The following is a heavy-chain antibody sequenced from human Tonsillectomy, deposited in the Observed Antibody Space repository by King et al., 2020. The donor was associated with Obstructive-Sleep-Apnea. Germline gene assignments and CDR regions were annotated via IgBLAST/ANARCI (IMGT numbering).Heavy chain of an antibody. V-gene: IGHV3-30*04. J-gene: IGHJ4*02. CDR1: GFTFSSYA. Sequence: VQLVESGGGVVQPGRSLRLSCAASGFTFSSYAMHWVRQAPGKGLEWVAVISYDGSNKYYADSVKGRFTISRDNSKNTLYLQMNSLRAEDTAVYYCAREEADERFGELWAFDYWGQGTLVTVSS. CDR2: ISYDGSNK. CDR3: AREEADERFGELWAFDY. D-gene: IGHD3-10*01.